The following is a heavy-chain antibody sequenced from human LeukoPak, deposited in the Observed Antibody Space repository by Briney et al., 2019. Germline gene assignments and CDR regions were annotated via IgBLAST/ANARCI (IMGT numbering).Heavy chain of an antibody. J-gene: IGHJ4*02. V-gene: IGHV3-21*01. CDR2: ISSSSSYI. Sequence: GGSLRLSCAASGFTFSRYWMSWVRQAPGKGLEWVSSISSSSSYIYYADSVKGRLTISRDNAKNSLYLQMNSLRAEDTAVYYCARHLSGVTGYTYGRGIDYWGQGTLVTVSS. CDR1: GFTFSRYW. D-gene: IGHD5-18*01. CDR3: ARHLSGVTGYTYGRGIDY.